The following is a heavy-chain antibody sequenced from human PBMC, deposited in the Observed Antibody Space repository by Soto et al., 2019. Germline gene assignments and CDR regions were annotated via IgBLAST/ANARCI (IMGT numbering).Heavy chain of an antibody. V-gene: IGHV3-11*06. CDR1: GFTFSDYY. D-gene: IGHD1-1*01. CDR2: SSNSGTFS. Sequence: KPGGSLRLSXEGSGFTFSDYYISWIRQAPGKGLEWISYSSNSGTFSRYADSVKGRFSISRDNTKNLLYLQMNSLRAEDTAVYYCARSGDNYNRLDYWGQGTPVTVSS. CDR3: ARSGDNYNRLDY. J-gene: IGHJ4*02.